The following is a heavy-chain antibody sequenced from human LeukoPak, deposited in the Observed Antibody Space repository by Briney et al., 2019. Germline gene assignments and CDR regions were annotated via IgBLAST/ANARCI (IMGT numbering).Heavy chain of an antibody. CDR2: ISGSGGTT. Sequence: AGSLTLSCAASGFTLSNYAVSWVRQPPGKGLEWISSISGSGGTTYYADSVKGRFTISRDHSKNSLYLQMNSLRAEDTALYYCAKDAAATWHYYYYMDVWGKGTMVTVSS. CDR1: GFTLSNYA. V-gene: IGHV3-23*01. D-gene: IGHD2-15*01. CDR3: AKDAAATWHYYYYMDV. J-gene: IGHJ6*03.